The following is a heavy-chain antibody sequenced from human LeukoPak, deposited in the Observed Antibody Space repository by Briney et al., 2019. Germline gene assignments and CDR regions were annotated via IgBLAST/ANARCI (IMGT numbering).Heavy chain of an antibody. J-gene: IGHJ6*02. V-gene: IGHV5-51*01. CDR3: ARHSLRIASTGGDYGMDV. CDR1: GYSFTSYW. D-gene: IGHD1-1*01. Sequence: GESLKISCKGSGYSFTSYWIGWVRQMPGKGLEWMGIIYPGDSDTRYSPSFQGQVTISADKSISTAYLQWSSLKASDTAMYYCARHSLRIASTGGDYGMDVWGQGTTVTVSS. CDR2: IYPGDSDT.